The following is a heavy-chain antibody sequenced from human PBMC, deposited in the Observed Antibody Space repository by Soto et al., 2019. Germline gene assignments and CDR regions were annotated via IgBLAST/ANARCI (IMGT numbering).Heavy chain of an antibody. D-gene: IGHD3-3*01. Sequence: SETLSLTCKVSGGSINNHHWSCIRQPPGKGLEWIGFISYTGSTNYNPSLNSRVTISVDTSKNQFSLKLTSVTAADTAVYYCTKDANAYNFSFWGQGTLVPVSA. CDR2: ISYTGST. V-gene: IGHV4-59*11. CDR3: TKDANAYNFSF. J-gene: IGHJ4*02. CDR1: GGSINNHH.